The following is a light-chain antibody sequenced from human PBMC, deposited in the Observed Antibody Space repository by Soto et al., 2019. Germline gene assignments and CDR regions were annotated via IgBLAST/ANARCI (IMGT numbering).Light chain of an antibody. Sequence: DIVMTQSPDSLAVSLGERATINCKSSQSVLYSSNNKNYLAWFQQKPGQPPKLLIYWASTLESGVPDRFSGSGSGTDFTLTITSLQAEDVAVCYCQQYGSSPRIFGQGNKLAIK. CDR3: QQYGSSPRI. CDR1: QSVLYSSNNKNY. J-gene: IGKJ2*01. CDR2: WAS. V-gene: IGKV4-1*01.